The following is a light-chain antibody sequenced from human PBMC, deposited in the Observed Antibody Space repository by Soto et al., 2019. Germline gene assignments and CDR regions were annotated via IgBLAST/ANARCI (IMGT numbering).Light chain of an antibody. CDR3: QQSYNTLIT. V-gene: IGKV1-39*01. CDR2: AAS. Sequence: DILMTQFPSSLSASVGDRVTITCRASQSISSYLNWYQHKPGKAPKVLIYAASSLQSGVPSRFSGSGSGTDFTLTISSLQAEDFATYYCQQSYNTLITFGHGTRLEIK. CDR1: QSISSY. J-gene: IGKJ5*01.